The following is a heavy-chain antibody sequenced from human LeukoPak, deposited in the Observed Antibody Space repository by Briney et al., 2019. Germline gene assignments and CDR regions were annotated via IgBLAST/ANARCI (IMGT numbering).Heavy chain of an antibody. D-gene: IGHD3-22*01. J-gene: IGHJ3*02. CDR2: INNVASHI. Sequence: GGSLRLSCAASGFTFSNSAMNWVRQAPGKGLEWVSSINNVASHIYYADSVRGRFTISRDNAKNSVSLQMSNLRAEDTAVYYCARGAMIVVVITTAYAFDIWGQGTMVTVSS. CDR1: GFTFSNSA. CDR3: ARGAMIVVVITTAYAFDI. V-gene: IGHV3-21*01.